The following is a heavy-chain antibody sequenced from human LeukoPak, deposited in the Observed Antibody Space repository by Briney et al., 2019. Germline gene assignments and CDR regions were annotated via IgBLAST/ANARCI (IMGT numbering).Heavy chain of an antibody. Sequence: SETLSLTCAVYGGSFSGYYWSWIRQPPGKGLEWIGEINHSGSTNYNPSLKSRVTISVDTSQNQFSLKLSSVTAADTAVYYCAIFPVGIAAAGTLYWGQGTLVTVSS. CDR2: INHSGST. D-gene: IGHD6-13*01. J-gene: IGHJ4*02. CDR3: AIFPVGIAAAGTLY. V-gene: IGHV4-34*01. CDR1: GGSFSGYY.